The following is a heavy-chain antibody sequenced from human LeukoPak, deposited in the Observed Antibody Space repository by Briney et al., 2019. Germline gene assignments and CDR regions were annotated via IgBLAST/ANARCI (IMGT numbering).Heavy chain of an antibody. CDR2: IYYSGST. CDR3: ARGYTAMVPYYYYGMDV. CDR1: GGSISSYY. Sequence: PETLSLTCTVSGGSISSYYWSWIRQPPGKGLEWIGYIYYSGSTKYNPSLKSRVTISVDTSKNQFSLKLSSVTAADTAVYYCARGYTAMVPYYYYGMDVWGQGTTVTVSS. V-gene: IGHV4-59*01. D-gene: IGHD5-18*01. J-gene: IGHJ6*02.